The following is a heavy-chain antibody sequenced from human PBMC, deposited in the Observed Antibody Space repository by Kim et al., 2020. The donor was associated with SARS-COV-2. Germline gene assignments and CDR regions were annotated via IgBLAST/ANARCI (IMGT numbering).Heavy chain of an antibody. CDR3: ARDGAAAVTDDAFDI. J-gene: IGHJ3*02. CDR2: ISYDGSNK. D-gene: IGHD6-13*01. Sequence: GGSLRLSCAASGFTFSSYAMHWVRQAPGKGLEWVAVISYDGSNKYYADSVKGRFTISRDNSKNTLYLQMNSLRAEDTAVYYCARDGAAAVTDDAFDIWGQGTMVTVSS. V-gene: IGHV3-30*04. CDR1: GFTFSSYA.